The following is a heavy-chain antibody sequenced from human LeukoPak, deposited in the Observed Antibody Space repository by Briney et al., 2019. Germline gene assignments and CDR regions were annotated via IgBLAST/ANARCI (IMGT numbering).Heavy chain of an antibody. CDR2: IKQDGGEK. J-gene: IGHJ4*02. CDR3: AGRGDGNLYYFDH. Sequence: GGSLRLSCDASGFIFNDYGMTWVRQAPGKGLEWVANIKQDGGEKYYVDSVKGRFTISRDNAKNSLYLQMNSLRPEDTAVYYCAGRGDGNLYYFDHWGQGTLVPASS. V-gene: IGHV3-7*04. D-gene: IGHD5-24*01. CDR1: GFIFNDYG.